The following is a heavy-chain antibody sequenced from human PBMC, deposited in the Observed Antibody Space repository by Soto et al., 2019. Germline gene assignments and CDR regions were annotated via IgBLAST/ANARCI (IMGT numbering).Heavy chain of an antibody. Sequence: QVLLEESGPGLVKPSQTLSLTCTVSGGSVSSGYHYWSWIRQPPGKGLEWIGYVYYSGSTYYNPSHGSRVTISIDTSRNQFSLKLNRVAASDAAVYFCATESSGSSPLHFDFWGQGALVGVSS. D-gene: IGHD3-22*01. CDR3: ATESSGSSPLHFDF. J-gene: IGHJ4*02. CDR2: VYYSGST. CDR1: GGSVSSGYHY. V-gene: IGHV4-30-4*01.